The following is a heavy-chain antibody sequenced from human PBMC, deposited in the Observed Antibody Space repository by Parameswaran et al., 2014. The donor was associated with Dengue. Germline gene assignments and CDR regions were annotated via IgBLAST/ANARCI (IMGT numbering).Heavy chain of an antibody. Sequence: VRQAPGKGLEWVSGISGSGGSTYYADSVKGRFSISRDNSKNTLYLQMNSLRVEDTAVYYCAKEGDVVPAATGYGMDVWGQGTTVTVSS. J-gene: IGHJ6*02. D-gene: IGHD2-2*01. CDR3: AKEGDVVPAATGYGMDV. CDR2: ISGSGGST. V-gene: IGHV3-23*01.